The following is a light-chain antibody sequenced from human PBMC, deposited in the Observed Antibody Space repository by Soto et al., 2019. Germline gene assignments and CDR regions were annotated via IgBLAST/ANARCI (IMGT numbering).Light chain of an antibody. CDR3: QPRSIWTPLT. Sequence: EIVLTQSPATLSLSPGERATLSCRASQSVSSYVAWYQQKPGQAPRLLFYDASNRATGSPASFSGSGSGTDFTLTTSSLEPEDFAVYSCQPRSIWTPLTFCGGTKVEIK. CDR2: DAS. J-gene: IGKJ4*01. V-gene: IGKV3-11*01. CDR1: QSVSSY.